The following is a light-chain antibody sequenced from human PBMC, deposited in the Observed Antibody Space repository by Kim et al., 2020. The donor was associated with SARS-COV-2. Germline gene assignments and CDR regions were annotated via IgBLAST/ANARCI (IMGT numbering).Light chain of an antibody. CDR1: QSISTN. J-gene: IGKJ2*01. Sequence: SVSPGERATLSCRASQSISTNLGWYQQKRGQSPRLLIYGASTRATGIPARFSGSGSGTEFTLTISSLQSEDFAVYYCQQYNNWPYTFGQGTKLEI. CDR2: GAS. CDR3: QQYNNWPYT. V-gene: IGKV3-15*01.